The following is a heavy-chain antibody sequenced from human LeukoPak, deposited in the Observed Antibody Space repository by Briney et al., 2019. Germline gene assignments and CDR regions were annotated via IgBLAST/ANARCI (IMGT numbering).Heavy chain of an antibody. CDR2: IYYSGST. CDR3: ARTIVKGYWYFDL. D-gene: IGHD1-26*01. CDR1: GGSIGSGTDY. J-gene: IGHJ2*01. Sequence: PSETLSLTCTVSGGSIGSGTDYWGWIRQPPGKGLEWIGTIYYSGSTYYNPSLKSRVTISVDTSKNQFSLELSSVTATDTAVYYCARTIVKGYWYFDLWGRGTLVTVSS. V-gene: IGHV4-39*01.